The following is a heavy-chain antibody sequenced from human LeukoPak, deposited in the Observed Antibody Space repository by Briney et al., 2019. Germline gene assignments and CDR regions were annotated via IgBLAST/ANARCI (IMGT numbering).Heavy chain of an antibody. D-gene: IGHD3-3*01. Sequence: PSETLSLTCTVSGDSISNNKYYWGWIRQPPGKGLEWIGSIYYSGSTYYNPSLKSRVTISVDTSKNQFSLKLSSVTAADTAVYYCARGRTPGLRFLEWLSYFDYWGQGTLVTVSS. CDR2: IYYSGST. CDR3: ARGRTPGLRFLEWLSYFDY. CDR1: GDSISNNKYY. J-gene: IGHJ4*02. V-gene: IGHV4-39*07.